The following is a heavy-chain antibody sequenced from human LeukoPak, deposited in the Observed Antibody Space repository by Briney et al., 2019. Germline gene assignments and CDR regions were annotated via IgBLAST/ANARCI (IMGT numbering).Heavy chain of an antibody. J-gene: IGHJ4*02. D-gene: IGHD6-13*01. V-gene: IGHV3-74*01. CDR1: GFTFSSYW. Sequence: GGSLRLSCAASGFTFSSYWVYWVRQAPGKGLVWVSRINSDGSRTNYADSVKGRFTISRDNAKNSLYLQMNSLRAEDTAVYYCASSRGSWPDYFDYWGQGTLVTVSS. CDR3: ASSRGSWPDYFDY. CDR2: INSDGSRT.